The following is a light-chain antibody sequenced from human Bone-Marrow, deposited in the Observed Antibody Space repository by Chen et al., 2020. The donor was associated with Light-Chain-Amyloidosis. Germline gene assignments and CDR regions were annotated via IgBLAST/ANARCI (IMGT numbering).Light chain of an antibody. J-gene: IGLJ3*02. Sequence: SELTQDPAVSVALGQTARTTCQGDSLITYYACWYQQKPGQAPILVIYGQNNRPSGIPDRFSGSSSGNTASLTITGTQAGDEADYYCNSRDSIGYWVFGGGTKLTVL. CDR3: NSRDSIGYWV. CDR2: GQN. CDR1: SLITYY. V-gene: IGLV3-19*01.